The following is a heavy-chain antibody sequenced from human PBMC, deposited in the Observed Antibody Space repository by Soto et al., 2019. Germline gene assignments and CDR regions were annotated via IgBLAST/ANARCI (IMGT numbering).Heavy chain of an antibody. V-gene: IGHV4-4*07. D-gene: IGHD3-9*01. CDR2: IYTDGST. Sequence: SESLSLTCTVSGGSLSSFYWSWVRQPAGKGLEGIGRIYTDGSTSYNPSLKSRVSVSVETSKNQFSLKLSSVTAADTAVYYCARVTWFYGMDVWGQGTTVTVSS. CDR3: ARVTWFYGMDV. CDR1: GGSLSSFY. J-gene: IGHJ6*02.